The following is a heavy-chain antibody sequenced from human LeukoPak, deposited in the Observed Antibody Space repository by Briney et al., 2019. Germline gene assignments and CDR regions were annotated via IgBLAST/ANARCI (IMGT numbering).Heavy chain of an antibody. CDR3: AKSSSGWYGGFDY. J-gene: IGHJ4*02. Sequence: PGGSLRLSCAAPGFTFSTYGMHWVRQAPGKGLEWVAVLSYDGSEKYYADSVKGRCTISRDNSKNTLYLQMNSLRAEDTAVYYCAKSSSGWYGGFDYRGQGTLVTVSS. V-gene: IGHV3-30*18. CDR2: LSYDGSEK. CDR1: GFTFSTYG. D-gene: IGHD6-19*01.